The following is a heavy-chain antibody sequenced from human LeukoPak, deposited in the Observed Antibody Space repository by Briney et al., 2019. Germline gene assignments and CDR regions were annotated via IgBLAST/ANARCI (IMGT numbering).Heavy chain of an antibody. CDR2: IIPIFGTA. D-gene: IGHD4-17*01. V-gene: IGHV1-69*05. CDR1: GGTFSSYA. J-gene: IGHJ4*02. CDR3: ASVPLDYGEYYSFDY. Sequence: GSSVKVSCKASGGTFSSYAISWVRQAPGQGLEWMGGIIPIFGTANYAQKFQGRVTMTRDTSASTAYMELSSLRSEDTAVYYCASVPLDYGEYYSFDYWGQGTLVTVSP.